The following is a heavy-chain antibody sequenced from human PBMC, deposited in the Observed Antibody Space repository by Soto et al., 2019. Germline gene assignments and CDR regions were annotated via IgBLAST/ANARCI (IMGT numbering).Heavy chain of an antibody. J-gene: IGHJ4*02. CDR1: GFTFSSYA. CDR3: AKDPDYGDYTLSYFDY. CDR2: ISGSGGST. D-gene: IGHD4-17*01. Sequence: GGSLRLSCAASGFTFSSYAMSWVRQAPGKGLEWVSAISGSGGSTYYADSVKGRFTISRDNSKNTLYLQMNSLRAEDTAVYYCAKDPDYGDYTLSYFDYWGQGTLVTVSS. V-gene: IGHV3-23*01.